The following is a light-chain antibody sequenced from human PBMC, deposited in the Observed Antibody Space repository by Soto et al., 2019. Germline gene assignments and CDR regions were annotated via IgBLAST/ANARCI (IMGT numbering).Light chain of an antibody. CDR1: QSINSH. CDR2: AAS. V-gene: IGKV1-39*01. Sequence: DIQMTQSPPSLSASVGDRVTITFRASQSINSHLNWYQQKPGKAPNLLIYAASNLQSGVPARFSGSGSGTDFTLTISTLQPEDFATYYCQQTYSTPLTFGGGTKVDIK. J-gene: IGKJ4*01. CDR3: QQTYSTPLT.